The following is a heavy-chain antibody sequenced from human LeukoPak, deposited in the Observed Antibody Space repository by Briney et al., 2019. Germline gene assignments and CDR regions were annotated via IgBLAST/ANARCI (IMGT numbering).Heavy chain of an antibody. J-gene: IGHJ4*02. D-gene: IGHD4/OR15-4a*01. Sequence: GRPLRLSCAVSGFTFSDYEVHWVRQAPGRGLEWVAVMSYDGSNEYYGDSVKGRFSASRDSSENTLYLQMNSLRAEDTALYYCATYGGVHHKTFDDWGQGTLVTVSS. CDR1: GFTFSDYE. CDR2: MSYDGSNE. CDR3: ATYGGVHHKTFDD. V-gene: IGHV3-30*03.